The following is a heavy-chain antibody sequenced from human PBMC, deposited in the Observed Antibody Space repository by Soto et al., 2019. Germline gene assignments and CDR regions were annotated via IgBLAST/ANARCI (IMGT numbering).Heavy chain of an antibody. Sequence: QVQLVQSGAEVKKPGSSVKVSCKASGGTFSSYTISWVRQAPGQGLEWMGRIIPILGIANYAQKFQGRVTITAEKSTSKGYLGPRSLRSEDTAVYYCASSYDYGDYMDDYWGQGTLVTVSS. J-gene: IGHJ4*02. CDR2: IIPILGIA. CDR1: GGTFSSYT. D-gene: IGHD4-17*01. CDR3: ASSYDYGDYMDDY. V-gene: IGHV1-69*02.